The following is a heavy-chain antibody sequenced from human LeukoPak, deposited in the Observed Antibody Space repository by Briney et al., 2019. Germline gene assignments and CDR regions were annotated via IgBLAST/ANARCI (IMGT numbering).Heavy chain of an antibody. CDR2: ISAYNGKT. CDR3: ARDRGGGYCSGGSCSDIYDP. Sequence: ASVKVSCKASGYTFTSYGISRVRQAPGQGLEWMGWISAYNGKTNYAQKLKGRVTITRDKSTSTAYMELRSLKSDETAVYYCARDRGGGYCSGGSCSDIYDPWGQGSLVTVSS. CDR1: GYTFTSYG. J-gene: IGHJ5*02. D-gene: IGHD2-15*01. V-gene: IGHV1-18*01.